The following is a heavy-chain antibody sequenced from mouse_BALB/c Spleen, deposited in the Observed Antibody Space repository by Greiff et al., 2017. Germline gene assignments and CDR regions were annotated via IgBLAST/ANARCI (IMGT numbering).Heavy chain of an antibody. J-gene: IGHJ3*01. CDR1: GFTFSSFG. CDR2: ISSGSSTI. CDR3: ARLAAPAY. Sequence: EVKLMESGGGLVQPGGSRKLSCAASGFTFSSFGMHWVRQAPEKGLEWVAYISSGSSTIYYADTVKGRFTISRDNPKNTLFLQMTSLRSEDTAMYYCARLAAPAYWGQGTLVTVSA. V-gene: IGHV5-17*02.